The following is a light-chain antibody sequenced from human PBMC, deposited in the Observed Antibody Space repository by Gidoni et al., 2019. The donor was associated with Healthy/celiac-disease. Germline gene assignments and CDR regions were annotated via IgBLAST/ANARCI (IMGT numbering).Light chain of an antibody. J-gene: IGKJ1*01. CDR3: QQYGSSPGT. Sequence: EIVLTQSPGTLSLSPGERATLACRASQSVSSSYLAWYQQKPGQAPRLLIYGASSRATGLPDRFSGSGSGTGFTLTISRLEPGDFAVCYCQQYGSSPGTFGQGTKVEIK. CDR2: GAS. V-gene: IGKV3-20*01. CDR1: QSVSSSY.